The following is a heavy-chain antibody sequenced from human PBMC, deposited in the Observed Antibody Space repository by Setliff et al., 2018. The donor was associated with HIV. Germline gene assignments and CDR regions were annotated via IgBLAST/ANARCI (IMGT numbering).Heavy chain of an antibody. V-gene: IGHV4-38-2*02. Sequence: PSETLSLTCTVTGYSISSGYYWAWIRQPPGKGLEWIGYIYHAGNTYYNPSLKSRVTISVDTSKIQISLRLNSLTAADTAVYYCARGTTLNVVPDAFDIWGQGTMVTVSS. CDR1: GYSISSGYY. J-gene: IGHJ3*02. CDR3: ARGTTLNVVPDAFDI. D-gene: IGHD4-17*01. CDR2: IYHAGNT.